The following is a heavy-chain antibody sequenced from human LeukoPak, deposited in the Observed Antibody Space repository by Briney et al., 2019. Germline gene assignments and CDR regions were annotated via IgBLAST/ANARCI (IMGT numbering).Heavy chain of an antibody. D-gene: IGHD4-17*01. CDR3: ARDRDSGDYTAAPGDY. CDR2: ISSSGSTI. J-gene: IGHJ4*02. V-gene: IGHV3-48*02. Sequence: GGSLRLSCAASGFTFSSYSMNWVRQAPGKGLEWISYISSSGSTINYADSVRGRFTISRDSAKNSLYLQMNSLRDEDTDVYYCARDRDSGDYTAAPGDYWGQGTLVTVSS. CDR1: GFTFSSYS.